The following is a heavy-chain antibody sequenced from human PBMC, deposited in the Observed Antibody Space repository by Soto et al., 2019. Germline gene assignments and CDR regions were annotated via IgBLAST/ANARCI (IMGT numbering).Heavy chain of an antibody. CDR3: AREPRGYTSGSLDY. V-gene: IGHV1-18*01. D-gene: IGHD5-18*01. CDR1: GYTFSSYG. J-gene: IGHJ4*02. Sequence: ASVKVSCKASGYTFSSYGISWVRQAPGQGLEWMGWIGAFNGYTNYAQKFQGRVTVTTDTSTSTAYVELRSLRSDDTAMYYCAREPRGYTSGSLDYWGQGTLVTVS. CDR2: IGAFNGYT.